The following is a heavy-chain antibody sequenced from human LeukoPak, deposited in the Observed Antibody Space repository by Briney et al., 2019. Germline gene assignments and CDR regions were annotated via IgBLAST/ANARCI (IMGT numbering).Heavy chain of an antibody. CDR1: GGSIGSYY. CDR3: VGGKTYGFFDY. Sequence: SETLSLTCVVSGGSIGSYYWSWLRQPPGKGMEWIGYIYYSGSTNYNPSLRSRVTISVDTSKKQFSLNLSSVTAADTAVYYAVGGKTYGFFDYWGQGTLVTVSS. J-gene: IGHJ4*02. D-gene: IGHD1-26*01. CDR2: IYYSGST. V-gene: IGHV4-59*01.